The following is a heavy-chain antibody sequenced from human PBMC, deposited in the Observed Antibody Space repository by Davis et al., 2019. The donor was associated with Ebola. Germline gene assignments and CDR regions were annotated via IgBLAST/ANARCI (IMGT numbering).Heavy chain of an antibody. V-gene: IGHV3-74*01. Sequence: GESLKISCAASGFTFSSYWMHWVRQAPGKGLVWVSRINSDGSSTSYADSVKGRFTISRDNAKNTLYLQMNSLRAEDTAVYYCARYCTNGVCYPQAVAGTYPLPYYYYGMDVWGKGTTVTVSS. CDR3: ARYCTNGVCYPQAVAGTYPLPYYYYGMDV. CDR2: INSDGSST. J-gene: IGHJ6*04. CDR1: GFTFSSYW. D-gene: IGHD2-8*01.